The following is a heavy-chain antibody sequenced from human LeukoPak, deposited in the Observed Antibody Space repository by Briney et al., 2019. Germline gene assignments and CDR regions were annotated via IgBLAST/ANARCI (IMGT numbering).Heavy chain of an antibody. CDR1: GFTFSSYE. V-gene: IGHV3-48*03. CDR2: ISSSGSTI. CDR3: VRYGRRANDQPFDV. D-gene: IGHD1-1*01. Sequence: GGSLRLSCAASGFTFSSYEMNWVRQAPGKGLEWVSYISSSGSTIYYADSVKGRFTISRDHAKNSLFLQMNSLRAEDTAVYYCVRYGRRANDQPFDVWGQGTMVTVSS. J-gene: IGHJ3*01.